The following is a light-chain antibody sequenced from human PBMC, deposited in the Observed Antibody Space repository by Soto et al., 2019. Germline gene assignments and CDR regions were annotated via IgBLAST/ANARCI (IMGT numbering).Light chain of an antibody. V-gene: IGLV6-57*04. CDR2: EDK. J-gene: IGLJ2*01. CDR1: SGSIGSNY. Sequence: NFMLTQPHSVSESPGKTVTISCTRSSGSIGSNYVQWYQQRPGSAPTTVIYEDKQRPSGVPDRFSGSTDGSSNSASLTISGLQTEDEADYYCQSYDSSSVVFSGGTKVTVL. CDR3: QSYDSSSVV.